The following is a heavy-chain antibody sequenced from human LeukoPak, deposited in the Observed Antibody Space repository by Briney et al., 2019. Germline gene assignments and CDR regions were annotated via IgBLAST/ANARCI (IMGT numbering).Heavy chain of an antibody. J-gene: IGHJ4*02. V-gene: IGHV4-59*01. CDR1: GGSISSYY. Sequence: SETLSLTCTVSGGSISSYYWSWIRQPPGKGLEWIGYIYYSGSTNYNPSLKSRVTISVDTSKNQFSLKLSSVAAADTAVYYCARRRDGYNPDFDYWGQGTLVTVSS. CDR3: ARRRDGYNPDFDY. D-gene: IGHD5-24*01. CDR2: IYYSGST.